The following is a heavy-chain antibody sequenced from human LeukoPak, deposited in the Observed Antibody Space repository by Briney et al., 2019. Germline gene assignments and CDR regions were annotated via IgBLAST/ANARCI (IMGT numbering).Heavy chain of an antibody. Sequence: GGSLRLSCAASGFTFDDYAMHWVRQAPGKGLEWVSGISWNSGSIGYADSVKGRFTISRDNAKNSLYLQMNSLRAEDTALYYCAKDGSPVVTFDYWGQGTLVTVSS. J-gene: IGHJ4*02. CDR1: GFTFDDYA. CDR3: AKDGSPVVTFDY. D-gene: IGHD2-15*01. V-gene: IGHV3-9*01. CDR2: ISWNSGSI.